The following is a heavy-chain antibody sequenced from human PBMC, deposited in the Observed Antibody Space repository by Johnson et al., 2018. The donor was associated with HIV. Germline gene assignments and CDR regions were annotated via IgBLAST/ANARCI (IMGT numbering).Heavy chain of an antibody. Sequence: VQLVESGGGLVQPGRSLRLSCAASGFTFDDYAMHWVRQAPGKGLEWVSGISWNSGSIGYADSVKGRFTISRDNSKNTLYLQMNSLRAEDTAVYYCAKRDCGGGDCDAFDIWGQGTMVTVSS. CDR1: GFTFDDYA. J-gene: IGHJ3*02. CDR2: ISWNSGSI. D-gene: IGHD2-21*02. CDR3: AKRDCGGGDCDAFDI. V-gene: IGHV3-9*01.